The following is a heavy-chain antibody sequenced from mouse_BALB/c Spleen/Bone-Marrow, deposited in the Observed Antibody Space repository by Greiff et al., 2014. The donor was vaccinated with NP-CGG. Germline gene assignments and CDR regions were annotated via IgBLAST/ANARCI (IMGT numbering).Heavy chain of an antibody. D-gene: IGHD1-1*01. CDR2: IFPGSGNT. J-gene: IGHJ2*01. CDR1: GYSFTSYY. CDR3: VSTFDY. Sequence: QVQLKESGPELVKPGASVKISCKASGYSFTSYYIHWVKQRPGQGLEWIGWIFPGSGNTKYNEKFKGKATLTADTSSSTAYMQLSSLTSEDSAVYFCVSTFDYWGQGTTLTVSS. V-gene: IGHV1-66*01.